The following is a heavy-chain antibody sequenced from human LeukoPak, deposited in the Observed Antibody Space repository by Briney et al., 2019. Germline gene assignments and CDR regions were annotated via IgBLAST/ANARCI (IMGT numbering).Heavy chain of an antibody. CDR3: AKNSGYSWQYFFDY. CDR2: ISGGGGPT. D-gene: IGHD6-25*01. J-gene: IGHJ4*02. CDR1: GFTFSNYA. Sequence: GGSLRLSCAASGFTFSNYAMSWVRQAPGKGLEWVSAISGGGGPTYYADSVKGRFTISRDNSKNTLYQQMNSLRAEDAAVYFCAKNSGYSWQYFFDYWGQGTLVTVSS. V-gene: IGHV3-23*01.